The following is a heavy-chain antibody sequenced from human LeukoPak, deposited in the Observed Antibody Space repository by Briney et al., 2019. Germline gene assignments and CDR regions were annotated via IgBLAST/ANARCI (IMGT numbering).Heavy chain of an antibody. V-gene: IGHV3-48*02. CDR2: ISYTGSTI. CDR1: GFTFSSYG. Sequence: GGSLRLSCAASGFTFSSYGMHWVRQAPGTGLEWVSYISYTGSTITYADSVKGRFTISRDNAKNSLYLQMNSLRDDDTAVYYCARDPHFDYWGQGTLVTVSS. J-gene: IGHJ4*02. CDR3: ARDPHFDY.